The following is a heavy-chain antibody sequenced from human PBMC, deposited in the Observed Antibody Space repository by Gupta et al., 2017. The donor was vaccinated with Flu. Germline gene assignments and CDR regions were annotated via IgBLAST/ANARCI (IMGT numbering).Heavy chain of an antibody. J-gene: IGHJ4*02. CDR2: ISSSSAYT. CDR1: GFPFRDYY. Sequence: QVQLVESGGGLVKPGRSLRLSCAASGFPFRDYYMSWNRQAPGKGLEWISYISSSSAYTNYADSVKGRFSISRDNAKKSLYLQMNSLRVEDTAVYYCARDDSSASSGYWGQGTLVTVSS. V-gene: IGHV3-11*05. D-gene: IGHD6-6*01. CDR3: ARDDSSASSGY.